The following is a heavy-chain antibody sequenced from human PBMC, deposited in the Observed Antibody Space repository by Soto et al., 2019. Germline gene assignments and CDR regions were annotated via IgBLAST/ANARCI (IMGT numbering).Heavy chain of an antibody. CDR2: IFYSGST. CDR1: GGSISSGTYY. Sequence: TLSLTCSVSGGSISSGTYYWNWIRQHPEKGLEWIGYIFYSGSTSYNPSLRSRVSISVDTSQNQFSLKLNSVTAADTAVYYCASTTYGTVVDAWHLDLWGRGTLVTVSS. J-gene: IGHJ2*01. CDR3: ASTTYGTVVDAWHLDL. D-gene: IGHD2-15*01. V-gene: IGHV4-31*03.